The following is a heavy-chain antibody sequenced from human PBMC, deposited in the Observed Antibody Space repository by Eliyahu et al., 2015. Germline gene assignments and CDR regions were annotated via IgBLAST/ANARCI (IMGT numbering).Heavy chain of an antibody. CDR1: GGSISSSSYY. J-gene: IGHJ4*02. CDR2: HFCGSA. Sequence: QLQLQESGPGLVKPSETLSLTCTVSGGSISSSSYYWGWIRQPPGEGAGVVWGFHFCGSAHSNPSLKSRVTISVDTSKNQFSLKLSSVTAADTAVYYCARGEWGHYDTTQFDYWGQGTLVTVSS. D-gene: IGHD3-22*01. V-gene: IGHV4-39*01. CDR3: ARGEWGHYDTTQFDY.